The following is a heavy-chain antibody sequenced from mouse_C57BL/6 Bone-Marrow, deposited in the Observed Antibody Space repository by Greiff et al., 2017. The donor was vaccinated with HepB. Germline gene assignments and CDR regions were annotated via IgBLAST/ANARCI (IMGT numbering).Heavy chain of an antibody. CDR1: GYTFTSYW. Sequence: VQLQQSGAELVKPGASVKLSCKASGYTFTSYWMQWVKQRPGQGLEWIGEIDPSDSYTNYNQKFKGKATLTVDTSSSTAYMQLSSLTSEDSAVYYCARSYYGSSLFAYWGQGTLVTVSA. J-gene: IGHJ3*01. D-gene: IGHD1-1*01. CDR2: IDPSDSYT. V-gene: IGHV1-50*01. CDR3: ARSYYGSSLFAY.